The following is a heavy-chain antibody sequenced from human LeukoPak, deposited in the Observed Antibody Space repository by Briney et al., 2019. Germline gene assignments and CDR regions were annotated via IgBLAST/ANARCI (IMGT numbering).Heavy chain of an antibody. CDR2: IIPIFGTA. Sequence: GASVKVSCKASGGTFSSYAISWVRQAPGQGLEWMGGIIPIFGTANYAQKFQGRVTITADESTSTAYMELSSLRSEDTAVYYCASPRPQMGDDAFDIWGQGTMVTVSS. V-gene: IGHV1-69*13. J-gene: IGHJ3*02. CDR1: GGTFSSYA. CDR3: ASPRPQMGDDAFDI. D-gene: IGHD1-26*01.